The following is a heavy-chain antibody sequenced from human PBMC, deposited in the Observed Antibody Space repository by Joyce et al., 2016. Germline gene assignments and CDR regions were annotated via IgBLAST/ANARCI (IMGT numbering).Heavy chain of an antibody. CDR1: GIDISGYA. D-gene: IGHD2-15*01. CDR2: ISHDGYR. Sequence: QVHLVESGGGVVQPGNSLRLSCVVSGIDISGYAFTWVRQAPGKGLDWVTTISHDGYRRYADSVKGRFTVSRDDSKKMVDLEMNNLRVDDTAIYYCARIGYGVSLGNGFDPWGQGTPVTVSS. V-gene: IGHV3-30*04. CDR3: ARIGYGVSLGNGFDP. J-gene: IGHJ5*02.